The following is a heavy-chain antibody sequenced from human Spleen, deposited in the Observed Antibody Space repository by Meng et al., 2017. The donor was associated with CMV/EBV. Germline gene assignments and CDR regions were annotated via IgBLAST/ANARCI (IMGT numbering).Heavy chain of an antibody. V-gene: IGHV3-53*05. CDR2: IYTGGST. CDR1: GFTVSSNY. D-gene: IGHD1-1*01. J-gene: IGHJ3*01. Sequence: GGSLRLSCFASGFTVSSNYMRWVRQAPGKGLEWISVIYTGGSTFYAESVEDRFTISRDDSKNTVFLQMTSLTIEDTGLYYCTRDPWAPGAFDLWGQGTMVTVSS. CDR3: TRDPWAPGAFDL.